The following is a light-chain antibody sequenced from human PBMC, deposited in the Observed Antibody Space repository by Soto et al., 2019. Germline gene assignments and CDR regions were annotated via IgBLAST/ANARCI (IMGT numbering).Light chain of an antibody. V-gene: IGLV2-14*01. CDR2: EVN. J-gene: IGLJ3*02. CDR1: SSEVGGYNY. Sequence: QSALTQPASVSGSPGQSITISCTGTSSEVGGYNYVSWYQQYPGKAPKLMISEVNDRPSGVSNRFSVSKSGNTASLTISGLQAEDEADYYCSSYTRSSTWVFGGGTKLTVL. CDR3: SSYTRSSTWV.